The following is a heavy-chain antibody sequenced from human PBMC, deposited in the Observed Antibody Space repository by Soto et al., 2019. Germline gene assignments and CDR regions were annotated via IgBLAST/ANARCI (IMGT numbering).Heavy chain of an antibody. D-gene: IGHD1-1*01. CDR2: INHSGST. J-gene: IGHJ4*02. CDR1: GGSFSGYY. V-gene: IGHV4-34*01. CDR3: ARNPRSGVLYYFDY. Sequence: PSETLSLTCAVYGGSFSGYYWSWIRQPPGKGLEWIGEINHSGSTNYNPSLKSRVTISVDTSKNQFSLKLSSVTAADTAVYYCARNPRSGVLYYFDYWGQGTLVTVSS.